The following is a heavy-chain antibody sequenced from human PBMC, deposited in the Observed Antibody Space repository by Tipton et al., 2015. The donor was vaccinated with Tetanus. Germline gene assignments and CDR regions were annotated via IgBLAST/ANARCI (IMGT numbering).Heavy chain of an antibody. J-gene: IGHJ4*02. CDR1: GVSISGYY. CDR3: ARSKLLWFGESLSGFDS. V-gene: IGHV4-59*01. D-gene: IGHD3-10*01. CDR2: VYYTGST. Sequence: TLSLTCTVSGVSISGYYWSWIRQPPGKGLEWIGYVYYTGSTDYNPYLKSRVTISVDTSKSQFSLRLTSVTAADTAVYYCARSKLLWFGESLSGFDSWGQGTLVTVSA.